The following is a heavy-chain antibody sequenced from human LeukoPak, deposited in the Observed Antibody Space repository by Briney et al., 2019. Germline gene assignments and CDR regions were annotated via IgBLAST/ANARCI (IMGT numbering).Heavy chain of an antibody. CDR1: GLTVNSNY. CDR3: GRGDGNLYYFDH. Sequence: PGGSLRLSCAASGLTVNSNYMNWVRQAPGKGLQWVSVIYSGGTTYYAGSVKGRFTISRDNSKNTLYLQMNSLRPEDTAVYCAGRGDGNLYYFDHWGQGTLVTASS. J-gene: IGHJ4*02. V-gene: IGHV3-53*01. D-gene: IGHD5-24*01. CDR2: IYSGGTT.